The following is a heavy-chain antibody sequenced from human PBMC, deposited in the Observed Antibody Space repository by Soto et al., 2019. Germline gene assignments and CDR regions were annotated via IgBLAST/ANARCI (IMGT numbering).Heavy chain of an antibody. D-gene: IGHD3-3*01. CDR1: GGSIRSYY. CDR3: AASYYDFWSGYYNWFDP. J-gene: IGHJ5*02. Sequence: SETLSLTCTVSGGSIRSYYWSWIRQPPGKGLEWIGYIYYSGSTNYNPSLKSRVTISVDTSKNQFSLKLSSVTAADTAVYYCAASYYDFWSGYYNWFDPWGQGTLVTVSS. CDR2: IYYSGST. V-gene: IGHV4-59*01.